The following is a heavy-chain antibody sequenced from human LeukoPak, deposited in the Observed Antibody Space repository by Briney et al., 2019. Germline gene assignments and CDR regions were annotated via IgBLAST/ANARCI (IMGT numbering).Heavy chain of an antibody. Sequence: SETLSLTCTVSGGSICSGSYYWSWIRQPPGKGLEWIGYIYYSGSTNYNPSLKSRVTISVDTSKNQFSLKLSSVTAADTAVYYCAAKNSGYAGSYDYWGQGTLVTVSS. CDR3: AAKNSGYAGSYDY. J-gene: IGHJ4*02. D-gene: IGHD5-12*01. CDR1: GGSICSGSYY. CDR2: IYYSGST. V-gene: IGHV4-61*01.